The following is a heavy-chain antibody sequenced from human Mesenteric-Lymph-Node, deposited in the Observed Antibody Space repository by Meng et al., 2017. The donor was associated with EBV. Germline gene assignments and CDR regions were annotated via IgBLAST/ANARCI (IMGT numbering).Heavy chain of an antibody. CDR1: GGSINSGEYY. V-gene: IGHV4-30-4*01. Sequence: QVQLQESGPGLVMPSQTLSLTCAVSGGSINSGEYYWTWIRQPPGKGLEWMGYIYYSGDTFYNPSLKSRLTISIDTSENHFSLKLNSVTAADTAVYYCARSPGWYSLDYWGQGTLVTVSS. CDR3: ARSPGWYSLDY. D-gene: IGHD6-19*01. CDR2: IYYSGDT. J-gene: IGHJ4*02.